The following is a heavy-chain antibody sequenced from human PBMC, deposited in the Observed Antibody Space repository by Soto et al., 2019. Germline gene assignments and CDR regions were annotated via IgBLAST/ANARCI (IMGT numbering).Heavy chain of an antibody. CDR1: GDSIRPYY. CDR3: ARVTYDSFTAYSYYFDY. Sequence: SETLSLTCTVSGDSIRPYYWTLIRQPPGKGLEWIGYVYYSGSVNYKSSLKSRVTMSVDTSKNQFSLRLNSVTAADTAVYYCARVTYDSFTAYSYYFDYWGQGTLVTVSS. J-gene: IGHJ4*02. D-gene: IGHD3-9*01. V-gene: IGHV4-59*01. CDR2: VYYSGSV.